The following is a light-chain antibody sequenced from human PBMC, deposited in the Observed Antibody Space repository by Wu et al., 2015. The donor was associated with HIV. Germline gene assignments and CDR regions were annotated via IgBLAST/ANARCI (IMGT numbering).Light chain of an antibody. CDR1: QSISTY. CDR3: QQYGTSPPT. V-gene: IGKV1-39*01. J-gene: IGKJ3*01. Sequence: DIQMTQSPSSLSASVGDRVTITCRASQSISTYLNWYQQKPGKAPKLLIYTASSLQSGVPSRFSGSGSGTDFTLTISSLQPEDFAVYYCQQYGTSPPTFGPGTKWISN. CDR2: TAS.